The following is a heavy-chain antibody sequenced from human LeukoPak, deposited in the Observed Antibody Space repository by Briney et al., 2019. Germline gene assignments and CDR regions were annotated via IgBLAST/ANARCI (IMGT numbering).Heavy chain of an antibody. Sequence: SETLSLTCTVSGGSISSSNYYLAWIRQPPGKGLEWIGTIYYSGSTYYNPSLKSRVTVSLDTSKNQLSLKLSSVTAADTAVYYCARDSYDFWSGYHYYYMDVWGKGTTVTVSS. CDR1: GGSISSSNYY. J-gene: IGHJ6*03. D-gene: IGHD3-3*01. CDR3: ARDSYDFWSGYHYYYMDV. V-gene: IGHV4-39*02. CDR2: IYYSGST.